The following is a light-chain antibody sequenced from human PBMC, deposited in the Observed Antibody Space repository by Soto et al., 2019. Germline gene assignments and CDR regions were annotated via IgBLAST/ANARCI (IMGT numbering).Light chain of an antibody. CDR1: QSISSTY. J-gene: IGKJ1*01. CDR3: QQYNNWPRT. V-gene: IGKV3-15*01. CDR2: GAS. Sequence: EIVLTQSPGTLSLSPGERATLSCRASQSISSTYFSWYQQKPGQAPRLLIYGASTRATGIPARFSGSGSGTEFTLTISSLQSEDFAVYYCQQYNNWPRTFGQGTKVDIK.